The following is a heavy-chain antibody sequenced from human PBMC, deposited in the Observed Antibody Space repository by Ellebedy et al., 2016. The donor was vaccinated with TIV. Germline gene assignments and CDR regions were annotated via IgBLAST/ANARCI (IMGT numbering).Heavy chain of an antibody. Sequence: GESLKISCAASGFTFSSYAMSWVRQAPGKGLEWVSAISGSGGSTYYADSVKGRFTISRDNSKNTLYLQMNSLRAEDTAVYYCAKDLSAILTGYSEGGMTRGMDVWGQGTTVTVSS. J-gene: IGHJ6*02. CDR3: AKDLSAILTGYSEGGMTRGMDV. CDR2: ISGSGGST. D-gene: IGHD3-9*01. CDR1: GFTFSSYA. V-gene: IGHV3-23*01.